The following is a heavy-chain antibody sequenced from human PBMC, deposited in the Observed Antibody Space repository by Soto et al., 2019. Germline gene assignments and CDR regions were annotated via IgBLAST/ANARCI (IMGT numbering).Heavy chain of an antibody. CDR3: ARDPHQQWFDY. CDR1: GYTFTGYY. Sequence: ASVKVSCKASGYTFTGYYMHWVRQAPGQGLEWMGWINPSSGGTNYAQKFQGRVTMTRDTSISTAYMELSRLRSDDTAVYYCARDPHQQWFDYWGQGTLVTVS. V-gene: IGHV1-2*02. CDR2: INPSSGGT. J-gene: IGHJ4*02. D-gene: IGHD6-19*01.